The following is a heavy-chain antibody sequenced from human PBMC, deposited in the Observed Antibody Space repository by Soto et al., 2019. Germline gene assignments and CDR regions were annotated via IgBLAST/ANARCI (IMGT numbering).Heavy chain of an antibody. CDR1: GFTVSSNY. Sequence: EVQLVESGGGLIQPGGSLRLSCAASGFTVSSNYMSWVRQAPGKGLEWVSVIYSGGSTYYADSVKGRFTISRDNSKNTLYLQMNSLRAEDTAVYYCAREYCSSTSCYNDYWGQGTLVTVSS. CDR3: AREYCSSTSCYNDY. J-gene: IGHJ4*02. V-gene: IGHV3-53*01. D-gene: IGHD2-2*02. CDR2: IYSGGST.